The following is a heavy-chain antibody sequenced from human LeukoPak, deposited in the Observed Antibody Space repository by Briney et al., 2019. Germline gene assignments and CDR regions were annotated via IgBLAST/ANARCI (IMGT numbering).Heavy chain of an antibody. CDR1: GFTFSGYA. CDR2: ISGSGGST. V-gene: IGHV3-23*01. CDR3: AKVPQYCSSTSCYWVDY. D-gene: IGHD2-2*01. Sequence: QSGGSLRLSCAASGFTFSGYAMSWVRQAPGKGLEWVSAISGSGGSTYYADSVKGRFTISRDNSKNTLYLQMNSLRAEDTAVYYCAKVPQYCSSTSCYWVDYWGQGTLVTVSS. J-gene: IGHJ4*02.